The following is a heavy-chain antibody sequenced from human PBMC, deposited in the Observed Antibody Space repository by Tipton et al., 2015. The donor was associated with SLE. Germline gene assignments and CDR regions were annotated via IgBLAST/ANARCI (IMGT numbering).Heavy chain of an antibody. CDR1: GDSVSSKSST. CDR3: ARGYSGSYYYYYYMDV. V-gene: IGHV6-1*01. D-gene: IGHD1-26*01. J-gene: IGHJ6*03. Sequence: GLVKPSQTLSLACAISGDSVSSKSSTWNWIRQSPSRGLEWLGMTYYRSKWYNDYAESVKSRITINPVTSTNLVSLHLNSVTPEDTAVYYCARGYSGSYYYYYYMDVWGKGTTVTVSS. CDR2: TYYRSKWYN.